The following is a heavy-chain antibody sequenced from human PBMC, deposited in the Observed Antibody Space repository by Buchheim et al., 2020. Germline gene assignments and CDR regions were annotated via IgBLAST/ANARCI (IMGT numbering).Heavy chain of an antibody. Sequence: QVQLVESGGGVVQPGRSLRLSCAASGFTFSSYGMHWVRQAPGKGLEWVAVISYDGSNKYYADSVKGRFTISRDNSKNTRYLQMNSLRAEDTAVYYCAKVDTAMVTPAYYGMDVWGQGTT. CDR1: GFTFSSYG. V-gene: IGHV3-30*18. J-gene: IGHJ6*02. CDR2: ISYDGSNK. D-gene: IGHD5-18*01. CDR3: AKVDTAMVTPAYYGMDV.